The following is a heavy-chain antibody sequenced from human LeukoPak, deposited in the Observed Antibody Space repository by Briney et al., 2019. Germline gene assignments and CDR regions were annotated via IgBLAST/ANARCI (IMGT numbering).Heavy chain of an antibody. CDR2: MNPNNGNT. J-gene: IGHJ3*01. Sequence: ASGKFSCKASGYNFPSYDINWVGPATGQGRGWMGWMNPNNGNTGYAQKFQGRVTITRNTSISTAYMELSSLRSEDTAVYYCARSRYYDGYAFDFWGQGTMVTVSS. CDR3: ARSRYYDGYAFDF. CDR1: GYNFPSYD. V-gene: IGHV1-8*03. D-gene: IGHD3-22*01.